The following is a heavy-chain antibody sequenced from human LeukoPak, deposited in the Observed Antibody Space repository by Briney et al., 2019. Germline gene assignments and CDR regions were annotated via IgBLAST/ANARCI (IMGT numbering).Heavy chain of an antibody. V-gene: IGHV2-5*02. CDR3: ANVARGSGGLFDY. Sequence: SGPTLVKPTQTLMLTCTFSGLSLSISGVGAGWIRQPPGKALEWLALIYWDDDKRYRSSLKSRLTITKDTSKNQVVLRMTNMDPVDTGTYYCANVARGSGGLFDYWGQGTLVTVSS. CDR1: GLSLSISGVG. D-gene: IGHD3-10*01. J-gene: IGHJ4*02. CDR2: IYWDDDK.